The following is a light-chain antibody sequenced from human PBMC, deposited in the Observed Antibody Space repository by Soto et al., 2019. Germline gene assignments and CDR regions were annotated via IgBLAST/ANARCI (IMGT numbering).Light chain of an antibody. CDR2: DAS. V-gene: IGKV1-5*01. Sequence: DIQMTQSPSTLSASVGDRVTITCRASQSISSWFAWYQQKPGKAPRLLIYDASRLESGVPSRFSGSGSGTESTLTSSSLQPDDVATYYCQQYNSYPCTFGQGTKLEIK. J-gene: IGKJ2*02. CDR1: QSISSW. CDR3: QQYNSYPCT.